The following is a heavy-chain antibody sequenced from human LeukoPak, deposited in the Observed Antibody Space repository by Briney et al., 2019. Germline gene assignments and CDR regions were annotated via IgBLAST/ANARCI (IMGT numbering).Heavy chain of an antibody. CDR1: GGSISSSSYY. J-gene: IGHJ4*02. V-gene: IGHV4-39*01. CDR2: IYYSGST. D-gene: IGHD1-26*01. CDR3: ATYSGSYSYFDY. Sequence: SETLSLTCTVSGGSISSSSYYWGWIRQPPGKGLEWIGSIYYSGSTYYNPSLKSRVTISVDTSKNQFSLQLSSVTAAGTAVYYCATYSGSYSYFDYWGQGTLVTVSS.